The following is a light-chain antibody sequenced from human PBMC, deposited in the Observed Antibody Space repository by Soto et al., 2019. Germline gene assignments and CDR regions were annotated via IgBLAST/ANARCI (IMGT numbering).Light chain of an antibody. CDR1: QSVSSW. Sequence: DIQMTQTPATLSAFAGDRVTVTCRASQSVSSWVAWYQEKPGRGPKLLVYDASTWQSGVPSRFIGSGSGTEFTLTITSLQPDDFALYYCQQYSAYPLSFGGGTKVDIK. J-gene: IGKJ4*01. CDR3: QQYSAYPLS. V-gene: IGKV1-5*01. CDR2: DAS.